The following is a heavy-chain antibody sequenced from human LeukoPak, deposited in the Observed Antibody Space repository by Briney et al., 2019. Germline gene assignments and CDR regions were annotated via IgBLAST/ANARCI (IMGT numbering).Heavy chain of an antibody. V-gene: IGHV3-21*01. CDR1: AFALSTYT. D-gene: IGHD6-19*01. Sequence: PGGSLRLSCAASAFALSTYTMEWVRLAPGKGLEWVSSINPDSKYIYYRDSVRGRFTISRDNAKNSLYLQMNSLRAEDTAVYYCARVIAVAGNEYFQHWGQGTLVTVSS. CDR2: INPDSKYI. CDR3: ARVIAVAGNEYFQH. J-gene: IGHJ1*01.